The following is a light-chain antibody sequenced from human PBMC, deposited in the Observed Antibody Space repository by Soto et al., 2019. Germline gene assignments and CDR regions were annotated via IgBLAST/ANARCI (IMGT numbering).Light chain of an antibody. CDR1: QSISSW. J-gene: IGKJ4*01. CDR3: QRYNTYFRT. CDR2: KAS. Sequence: DIQMTQSPSTLSASVGDRVTITCRASQSISSWLAWYQQKPGKAPKLLIYKASSLESGVPSRFSGSGSGTEFTLTISSLQPDDFATYYCQRYNTYFRTFGEGTKVDI. V-gene: IGKV1-5*03.